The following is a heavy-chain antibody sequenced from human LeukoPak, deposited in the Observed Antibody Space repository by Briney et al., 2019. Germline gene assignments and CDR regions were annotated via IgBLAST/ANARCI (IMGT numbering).Heavy chain of an antibody. CDR3: ARDVRYCSGGSCYFQH. CDR1: GFTFSSYS. Sequence: GGSLRLSCAASGFTFSSYSMNWVRQAPGKGLEWVSSISSSSSYIYYADSVKGRFTISRDNAKNSLYLQMNSLRAEDTAVYYCARDVRYCSGGSCYFQHWGQGTLVTVSS. CDR2: ISSSSSYI. J-gene: IGHJ1*01. D-gene: IGHD2-15*01. V-gene: IGHV3-21*01.